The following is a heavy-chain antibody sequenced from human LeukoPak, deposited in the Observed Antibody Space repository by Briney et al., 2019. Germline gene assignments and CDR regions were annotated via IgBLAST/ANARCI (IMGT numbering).Heavy chain of an antibody. CDR3: ARGEVENDYGDDQGFDY. J-gene: IGHJ4*02. Sequence: SETLSLTCTVSGGSISSYYWSWIRQPPGKGLEWIGYIYYSGSTNYNPSLKSRVTISVDTSKNQFSLKLSSVTAADTAVYYCARGEVENDYGDDQGFDYWGQGTLVTVSS. V-gene: IGHV4-59*12. D-gene: IGHD4-17*01. CDR1: GGSISSYY. CDR2: IYYSGST.